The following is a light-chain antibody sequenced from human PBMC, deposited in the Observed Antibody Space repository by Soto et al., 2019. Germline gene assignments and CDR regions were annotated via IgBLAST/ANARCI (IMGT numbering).Light chain of an antibody. CDR2: GAS. CDR3: HPRA. J-gene: IGKJ5*01. Sequence: EVVMTQSPATLSVSPGERATLSCRASQSINNNLAWYQRTPGQAPRLLIYGASTRATGIPDRFSGSGYGTEFTLTISRLQPDDFATYFCHPRAFCQGTRLEIK. CDR1: QSINNN. V-gene: IGKV3-15*01.